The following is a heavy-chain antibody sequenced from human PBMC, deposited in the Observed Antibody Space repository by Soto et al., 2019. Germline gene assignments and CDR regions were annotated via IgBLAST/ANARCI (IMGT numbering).Heavy chain of an antibody. CDR2: IIPIFGTA. Sequence: ASVKVSCKASGGTFSSYSISWVRQAPGQGLEWMGGIIPIFGTANYAQKFEGRVTITADESTSTAYMELSSLRSEDTAVYYCARDEYYYDSSGYYFEYGMDVWGQGTTVTVSS. CDR3: ARDEYYYDSSGYYFEYGMDV. D-gene: IGHD3-22*01. V-gene: IGHV1-69*13. J-gene: IGHJ6*02. CDR1: GGTFSSYS.